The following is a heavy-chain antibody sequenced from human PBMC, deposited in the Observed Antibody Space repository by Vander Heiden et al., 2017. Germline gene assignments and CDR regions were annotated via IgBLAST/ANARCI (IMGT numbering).Heavy chain of an antibody. J-gene: IGHJ4*02. Sequence: QVQLQESGPGLVKPSETLSLTCTVSGGSISSYYWSWIRRPAVKGLEWFGRSYTSGSTNYNPSLKRRVTMSVDTSKNQFSLKLSSVTAADTAVYYCAREEGYSYGLGYWGQGTLVTVSS. D-gene: IGHD5-18*01. CDR2: SYTSGST. CDR3: AREEGYSYGLGY. V-gene: IGHV4-4*07. CDR1: GGSISSYY.